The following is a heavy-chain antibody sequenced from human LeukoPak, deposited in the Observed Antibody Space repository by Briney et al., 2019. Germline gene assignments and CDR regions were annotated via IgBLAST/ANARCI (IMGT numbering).Heavy chain of an antibody. CDR2: INPDTGGT. Sequence: ASVKVSCKASGYTFTDYYMHWVRQAPGQGLEWMGRINPDTGGTNSAQRFQGRVTMTRDTSIRAAYMELSSLRSDDTAVYYCARDGIAAAGTLYYYHYYGMGVWGQGTTVTVS. CDR3: ARDGIAAAGTLYYYHYYGMGV. CDR1: GYTFTDYY. D-gene: IGHD6-13*01. J-gene: IGHJ6*02. V-gene: IGHV1-2*02.